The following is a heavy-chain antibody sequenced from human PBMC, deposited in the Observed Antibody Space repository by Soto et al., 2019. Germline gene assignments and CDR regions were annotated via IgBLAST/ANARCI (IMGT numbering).Heavy chain of an antibody. V-gene: IGHV3-30*18. D-gene: IGHD1-26*01. CDR1: GFDFTYYA. Sequence: QVQLVESGGGAVQPGESLRLSCVASGFDFTYYAMHWVRQAPGKGLESVAVMSSDGSKIHHTDSVKGRFTISRDNSKNTLYLQRNSLRKEDTAVYCFAKDEGVGGTLGLFDYWGQGTLVSVSS. CDR3: AKDEGVGGTLGLFDY. J-gene: IGHJ4*02. CDR2: MSSDGSKI.